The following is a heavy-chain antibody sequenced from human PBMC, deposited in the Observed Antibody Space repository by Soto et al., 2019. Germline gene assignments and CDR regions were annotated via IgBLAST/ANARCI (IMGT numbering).Heavy chain of an antibody. J-gene: IGHJ3*02. CDR3: ARVWGGAFDI. CDR1: GVYLSSYY. Sequence: PSETLSLTYTFSGVYLSSYYLILIRQPPGKGLEWIGYIYYSGSTNYNPSLKSRVTISVDTSKNQFSLKLSSVTAADTAVYYCARVWGGAFDIWGQGTMVTVSS. D-gene: IGHD3-10*01. CDR2: IYYSGST. V-gene: IGHV4-59*01.